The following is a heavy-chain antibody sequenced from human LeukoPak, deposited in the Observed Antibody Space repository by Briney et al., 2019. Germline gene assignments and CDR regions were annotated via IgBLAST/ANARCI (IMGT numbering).Heavy chain of an antibody. D-gene: IGHD1-26*01. CDR1: GGTFSNYA. Sequence: SVKVSCKASGGTFSNYAISWVRQAPGQGLEWMGGIIPIFGTANYAQKFQGRVTITADESTSTAYMELSSLRSEDTAVYYCVRHPQGEVQVYYYYYMDVWGKGTTVTVSS. CDR3: VRHPQGEVQVYYYYYMDV. V-gene: IGHV1-69*13. J-gene: IGHJ6*03. CDR2: IIPIFGTA.